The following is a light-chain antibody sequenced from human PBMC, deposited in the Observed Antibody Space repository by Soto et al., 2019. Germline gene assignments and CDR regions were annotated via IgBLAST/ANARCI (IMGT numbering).Light chain of an antibody. CDR3: AAWDDSLSGGV. CDR2: RTS. J-gene: IGLJ3*02. CDR1: SSNIGSNY. V-gene: IGLV1-47*01. Sequence: QSVLTQPPSASGTPGQRVTISCSGSSSNIGSNYVYWYQQVPGTAPKLLIYRTSQRPSGVPDRFSGSQSGTSASLAISGLRSEDEADYYCAAWDDSLSGGVFGGGTQLTVL.